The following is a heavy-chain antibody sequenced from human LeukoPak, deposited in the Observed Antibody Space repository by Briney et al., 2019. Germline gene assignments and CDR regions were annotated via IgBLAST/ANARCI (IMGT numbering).Heavy chain of an antibody. CDR3: ARGPPYYYYGMDV. CDR1: GGTFSSYA. CDR2: IIPIFGTA. V-gene: IGHV1-69*06. Sequence: EASVKVSCKASGGTFSSYAISWVRQPPGQGLEWMGGIIPIFGTANYAQKFQGRVTITADKSTSTAYMELSSLRSEDTAVYYCARGPPYYYYGMDVWGKGTTVTVSS. J-gene: IGHJ6*04.